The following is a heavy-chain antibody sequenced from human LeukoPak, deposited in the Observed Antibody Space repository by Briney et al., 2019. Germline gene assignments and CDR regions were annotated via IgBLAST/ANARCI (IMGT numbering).Heavy chain of an antibody. CDR3: ARGLGDYYGSGSYSLNWFDP. J-gene: IGHJ5*02. D-gene: IGHD3-10*01. CDR2: ISAYNGNT. V-gene: IGHV1-18*01. CDR1: GYTLTSYG. Sequence: ASVKVSCTASGYTLTSYGISWVRQAPGQGLEWMGWISAYNGNTNYAQKLQGRVTMTTDTSTSTAYMELRSLRSDDTAVYYCARGLGDYYGSGSYSLNWFDPWGQGTLVTVSS.